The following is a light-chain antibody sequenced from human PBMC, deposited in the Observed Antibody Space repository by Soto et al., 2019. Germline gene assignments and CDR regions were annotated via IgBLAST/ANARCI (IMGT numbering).Light chain of an antibody. CDR1: SSDLGSYPY. CDR2: DVN. J-gene: IGLJ2*01. CDR3: SSYTTSSTVV. V-gene: IGLV2-14*03. Sequence: SALTQPASVSGSPGQSITISCTGTSSDLGSYPYVSWYQQHPGKAPKLMIYDVNNRPSGVSNRFSGSKSGNTASLTISGLQAEDEADYYCSSYTTSSTVVFGGGTKLTVL.